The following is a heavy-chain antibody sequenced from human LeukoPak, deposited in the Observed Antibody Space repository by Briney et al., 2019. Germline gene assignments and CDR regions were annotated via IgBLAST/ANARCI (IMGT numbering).Heavy chain of an antibody. V-gene: IGHV1-2*02. CDR2: IKPNSGGT. CDR3: ARERTLTSCYDY. CDR1: GYTFTGYY. J-gene: IGHJ4*02. D-gene: IGHD2-15*01. Sequence: ASVKVYCTASGYTFTGYYMHWVRLAHGQGFEWMGWIKPNSGGTNYAQKFQGRVTMTRDTSISTAYMELSRLRSDDTAVYYCARERTLTSCYDYWGQGTLVTVSS.